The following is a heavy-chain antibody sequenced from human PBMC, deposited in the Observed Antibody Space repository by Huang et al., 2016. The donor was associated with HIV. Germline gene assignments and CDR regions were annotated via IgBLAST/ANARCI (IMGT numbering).Heavy chain of an antibody. CDR3: ARDRGQQLSPFDS. J-gene: IGHJ4*02. CDR2: ISPSISFI. D-gene: IGHD6-13*01. Sequence: EVQLVESGGGLVKPGGSLRLSCAASGFGLDSYKMYWVRQTQGKGLQWVSSISPSISFIDYADSVKGRFSISRDNAKNSLYLQMNNLRGEDTAVYYCARDRGQQLSPFDSWGQGTLVTVSS. V-gene: IGHV3-21*01. CDR1: GFGLDSYK.